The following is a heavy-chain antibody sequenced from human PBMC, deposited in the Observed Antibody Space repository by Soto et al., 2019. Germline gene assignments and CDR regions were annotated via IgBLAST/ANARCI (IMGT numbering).Heavy chain of an antibody. CDR3: ARHSSGWGVFDY. CDR2: IYSGGST. CDR1: GFTVSSNY. Sequence: EVQLVESGGGLVQPGGSLRLSCAASGFTVSSNYMSWVRQAPGKGLEWVSVIYSGGSTYYADSVKGRFTISRDNCKNTLYLQMNSLRAEDTAVYYCARHSSGWGVFDYWGQGTLVTVSS. J-gene: IGHJ4*02. V-gene: IGHV3-66*04. D-gene: IGHD6-19*01.